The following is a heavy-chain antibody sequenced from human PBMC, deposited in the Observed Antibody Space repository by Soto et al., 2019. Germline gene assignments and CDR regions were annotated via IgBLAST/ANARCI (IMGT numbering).Heavy chain of an antibody. V-gene: IGHV4-59*01. J-gene: IGHJ5*02. D-gene: IGHD5-18*01. CDR2: IFYSGST. CDR3: AKDSGYNYGYFRWFDP. CDR1: GGCIGNYY. Sequence: SETLSLTCTVAGGCIGNYYWTCIRQPPGRGLEWIGHIFYSGSTNYNPALKSRVTISVDTSKSQFSLKLSSVTAADTAVYYCAKDSGYNYGYFRWFDPWGQGTLVTVS.